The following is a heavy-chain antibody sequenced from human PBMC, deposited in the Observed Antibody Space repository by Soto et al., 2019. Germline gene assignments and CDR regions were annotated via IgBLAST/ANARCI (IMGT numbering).Heavy chain of an antibody. CDR2: ISYDGSNK. CDR3: AKEGNSWNYFDY. V-gene: IGHV3-30*18. Sequence: QVQLVESGGGVVQPGRSLRLSCAASGFTFSSYGMHWVRQAPGKGLEWVAVISYDGSNKYYADSVKGRFTISRDNSKNTLYLQMNSLRAEDTAVYYCAKEGNSWNYFDYWGQGTLVTVSS. CDR1: GFTFSSYG. J-gene: IGHJ4*02. D-gene: IGHD6-13*01.